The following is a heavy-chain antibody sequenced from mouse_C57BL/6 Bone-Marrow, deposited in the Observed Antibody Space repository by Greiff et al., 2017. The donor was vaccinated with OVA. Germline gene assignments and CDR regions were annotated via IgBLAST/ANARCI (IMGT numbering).Heavy chain of an antibody. CDR2: FYPGSGSI. CDR1: GYTFTEYT. CDR3: ARHEDQEGDGNYGFAY. J-gene: IGHJ3*01. V-gene: IGHV1-62-2*01. D-gene: IGHD2-1*01. Sequence: QRVESGAALVKPGASVKLSCKASGYTFTEYTIHWVKQRSGQGLEWIGWFYPGSGSIKYNEKFKDKATLTADKSSSTVYMELSRLTSEDSAVYFCARHEDQEGDGNYGFAYWGQGTLVTVSA.